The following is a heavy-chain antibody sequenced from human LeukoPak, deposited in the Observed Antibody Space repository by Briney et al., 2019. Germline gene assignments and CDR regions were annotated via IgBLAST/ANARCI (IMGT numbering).Heavy chain of an antibody. D-gene: IGHD6-19*01. CDR2: ISSTGYTI. J-gene: IGHJ4*02. CDR1: GFSFNNSE. Sequence: GGSLRLSCAASGFSFNNSEMYWVSQPPGKGLEWVSYISSTGYTIYYADSVKGRFTISRDNPKNSLFLQMNSLRVVDTAVYFCARGWDNSGYYCDYWGQGTLVTVSS. CDR3: ARGWDNSGYYCDY. V-gene: IGHV3-48*03.